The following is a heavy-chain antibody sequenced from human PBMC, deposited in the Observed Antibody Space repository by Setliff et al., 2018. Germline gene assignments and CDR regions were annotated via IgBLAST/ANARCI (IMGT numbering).Heavy chain of an antibody. CDR1: GGSISSGSYY. J-gene: IGHJ3*02. CDR2: IYTSGST. D-gene: IGHD3-10*01. V-gene: IGHV4-61*09. Sequence: SETLSLTCTVSGGSISSGSYYWSWIRQPAGKGLEWIGHIYTSGSTNYNPSLKSRVTISVDTSKNQFSLKLTSVTAADTAVYYCARDTSGRDALDIWGQGTMVTVSS. CDR3: ARDTSGRDALDI.